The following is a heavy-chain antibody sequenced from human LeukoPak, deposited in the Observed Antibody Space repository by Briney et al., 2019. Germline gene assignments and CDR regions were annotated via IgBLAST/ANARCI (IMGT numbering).Heavy chain of an antibody. CDR2: IKSKSDGGTT. J-gene: IGHJ4*02. Sequence: RGSLRLSCAASGFTSSKAWMSCVRQAPGTGLEWVGRIKSKSDGGTTDYAAPVRGRFTISRDDAKNTLYMQMNSLKTEDTAVYYCTTDFRRGYTYGNHDYWGQGTLVTVSS. CDR1: GFTSSKAW. D-gene: IGHD5-18*01. CDR3: TTDFRRGYTYGNHDY. V-gene: IGHV3-15*01.